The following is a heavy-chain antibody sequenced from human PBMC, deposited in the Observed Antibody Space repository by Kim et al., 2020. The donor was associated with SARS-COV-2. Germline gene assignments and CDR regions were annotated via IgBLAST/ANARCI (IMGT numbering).Heavy chain of an antibody. D-gene: IGHD2-15*01. CDR3: ARELSSGYFDY. V-gene: IGHV4-59*01. CDR1: AGSISSYY. Sequence: SETLSLTCTVSAGSISSYYWSWIRQPPGKGLEWIGYIYHTGSTNYNPSLKSRVTISVDTSKNQFSLKLNSVTAADTAVYYCARELSSGYFDYWGQGTLVTVSS. CDR2: IYHTGST. J-gene: IGHJ4*02.